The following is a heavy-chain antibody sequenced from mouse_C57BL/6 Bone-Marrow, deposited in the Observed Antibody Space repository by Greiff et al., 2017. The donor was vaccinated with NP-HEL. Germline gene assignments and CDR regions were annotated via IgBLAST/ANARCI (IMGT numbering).Heavy chain of an antibody. Sequence: VQRVESGPGLVQPSQSLSITCTVSGFSLTSYGVHWVRQSPGKGLEWLGVIWRGGSTDYNAAFMSRLSITKDNSKSQVFFKMNSLQADDTAIYYCAKEDLAYGSSYSAWFAYWGQGTLVTVSA. CDR3: AKEDLAYGSSYSAWFAY. J-gene: IGHJ3*01. CDR2: IWRGGST. V-gene: IGHV2-5*01. CDR1: GFSLTSYG. D-gene: IGHD1-1*01.